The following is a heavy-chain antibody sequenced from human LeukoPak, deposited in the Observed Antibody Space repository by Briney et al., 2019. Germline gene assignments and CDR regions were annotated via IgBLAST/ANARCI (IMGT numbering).Heavy chain of an antibody. Sequence: SGTLSLTCGVSGGSITTTNWWSWVRQPAGRGLEWIGEIHLSGRTNYDPSLNSRVTLALDTSKNHLSLSLTSVTAADTAVCYCSRENGAFSPFGYWGQGTLVTVPS. V-gene: IGHV4-4*02. J-gene: IGHJ4*02. CDR3: SRENGAFSPFGY. CDR2: IHLSGRT. CDR1: GGSITTTNW. D-gene: IGHD2-8*01.